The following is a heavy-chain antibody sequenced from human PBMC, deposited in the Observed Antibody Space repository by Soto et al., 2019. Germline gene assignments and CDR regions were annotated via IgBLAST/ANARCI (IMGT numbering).Heavy chain of an antibody. D-gene: IGHD1-1*01. CDR1: GFTFSSYA. J-gene: IGHJ6*02. CDR3: ARSELEHQSYGMDV. V-gene: IGHV3-30-3*01. Sequence: QVQLVESGGGVVQPGRSLRLSCAASGFTFSSYAMHWVRQAPGKGLEWVAVISYDGSNKYYEDSVKGRFTISRDNSKNTLYLQMNSLRAEDTAVYYCARSELEHQSYGMDVWGQGTTVTVSS. CDR2: ISYDGSNK.